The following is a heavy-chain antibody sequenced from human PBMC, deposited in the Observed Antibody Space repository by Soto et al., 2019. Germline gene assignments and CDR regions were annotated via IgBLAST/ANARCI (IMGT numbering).Heavy chain of an antibody. V-gene: IGHV4-59*01. CDR1: GGSISSYY. CDR3: ARDGGSANGYYYYGTDV. Sequence: SETLSLTCTVSGGSISSYYWSWIRQPPGKGLEWIGYIYYSGSTNYNPSLKSRVTISVDTSKNQFSLKLSSVTAADTAVYYCARDGGSANGYYYYGTDVWGQGTTVTV. D-gene: IGHD3-16*01. J-gene: IGHJ6*02. CDR2: IYYSGST.